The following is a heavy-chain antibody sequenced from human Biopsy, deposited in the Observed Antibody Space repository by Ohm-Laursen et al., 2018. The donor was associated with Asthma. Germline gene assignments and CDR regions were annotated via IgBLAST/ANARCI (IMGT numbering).Heavy chain of an antibody. J-gene: IGHJ4*02. V-gene: IGHV3-53*01. CDR3: ARGDSSNWSHYYFDY. D-gene: IGHD3-22*01. CDR2: IYSGGTS. Sequence: SLRLSCAATGFAVSRDCMFWVRQAPGKGLEWVSVIYSGGTSHTADSVRGRFTISRDYSKNTLYLQMHSLRAEDTAVYYCARGDSSNWSHYYFDYWGQGNLVTVSS. CDR1: GFAVSRDC.